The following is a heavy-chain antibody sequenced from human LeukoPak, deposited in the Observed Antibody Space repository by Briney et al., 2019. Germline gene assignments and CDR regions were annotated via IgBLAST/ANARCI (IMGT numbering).Heavy chain of an antibody. CDR2: INPNSGGT. J-gene: IGHJ4*02. Sequence: ASVKVSCKASGYTFTGYYMHWVRQAPGQGLGWMGWINPNSGGTNYAQKLQGRVTMTTDTSTSTAYMELRSLRSDDTAVYYCARWDVWGSYRFIDYWGQGTLVTVSS. CDR1: GYTFTGYY. V-gene: IGHV1-2*02. D-gene: IGHD3-16*02. CDR3: ARWDVWGSYRFIDY.